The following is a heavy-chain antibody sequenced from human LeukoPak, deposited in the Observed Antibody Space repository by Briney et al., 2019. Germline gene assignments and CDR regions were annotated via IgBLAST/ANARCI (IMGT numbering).Heavy chain of an antibody. CDR3: ARDRTIGYCSGGSCYFDY. J-gene: IGHJ4*01. V-gene: IGHV1-46*01. CDR1: GYTFTSNY. CDR2: IYPRDGST. D-gene: IGHD2-15*01. Sequence: ASVKVSCKASGYTFTSNYIHWVRQAPGQGLEWMGMIYPRDGSTSYAQKFQGRVTVTRDTSTSTVHMELSGLRSEDTAVYYCARDRTIGYCSGGSCYFDYWGQEPWSPSPQ.